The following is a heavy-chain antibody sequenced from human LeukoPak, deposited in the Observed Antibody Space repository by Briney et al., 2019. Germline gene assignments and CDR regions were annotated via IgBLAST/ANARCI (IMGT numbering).Heavy chain of an antibody. J-gene: IGHJ4*02. CDR3: AKVGGAPNY. CDR1: GFTFSSYW. CDR2: INTDGSST. Sequence: GGSLRLSCAASGFTFSSYWMHWVRQAPGKGLVWVSRINTDGSSTSYADSVKGRFTISRDNAKNTVYLQMNSLRAEDTAVYYCAKVGGAPNYWGQGTLVTVSS. D-gene: IGHD6-25*01. V-gene: IGHV3-74*01.